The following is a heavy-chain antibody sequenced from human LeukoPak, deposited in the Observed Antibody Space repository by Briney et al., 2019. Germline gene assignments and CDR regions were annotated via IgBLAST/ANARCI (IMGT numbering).Heavy chain of an antibody. D-gene: IGHD6-6*01. Sequence: GASVKVSCKASGYTFTSYGISWVRQAPGQGLEWMGWISAYNGNTNYAQKLQGRVTMTTDTSTSTAYMELRSLRSDDTAVYYCAGHARSSSSSLVYYMDVWGKGTTVTVSS. CDR1: GYTFTSYG. CDR3: AGHARSSSSSLVYYMDV. J-gene: IGHJ6*03. V-gene: IGHV1-18*01. CDR2: ISAYNGNT.